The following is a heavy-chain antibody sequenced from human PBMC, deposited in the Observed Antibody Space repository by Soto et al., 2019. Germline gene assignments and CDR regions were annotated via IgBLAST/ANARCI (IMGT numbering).Heavy chain of an antibody. Sequence: GASVKVSCKASGYTFTSYGISLVRQAPGQGLEWMGWISAYNGNTNYAQKLQGRVTMTTDTSTSTAYTELRSLRSDDTAVYYCARDWQQLISYYYYGMDVWGQGTTVTVSS. CDR2: ISAYNGNT. V-gene: IGHV1-18*01. J-gene: IGHJ6*02. D-gene: IGHD6-13*01. CDR1: GYTFTSYG. CDR3: ARDWQQLISYYYYGMDV.